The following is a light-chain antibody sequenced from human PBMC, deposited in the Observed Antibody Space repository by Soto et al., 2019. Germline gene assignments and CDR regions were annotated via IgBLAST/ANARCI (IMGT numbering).Light chain of an antibody. CDR1: SSDVGGYNY. V-gene: IGLV2-8*01. CDR2: EVS. J-gene: IGLJ1*01. CDR3: SSYAGSNNYV. Sequence: QSELTQPPSGYGSPGQSVTISYNGTSSDVGGYNYVSWYQQHPGKAPKLMIYEVSKRPSGVPDRFSGSKSGNTASLTVSGLQAEDEADYYCSSYAGSNNYVFGTGTKVTVL.